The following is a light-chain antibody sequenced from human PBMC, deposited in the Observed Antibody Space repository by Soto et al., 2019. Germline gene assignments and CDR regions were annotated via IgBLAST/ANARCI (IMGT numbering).Light chain of an antibody. Sequence: QSVLTQPPSVSGAPGQRVTISCTGSSSNIGAGYDVHWYQQLPGTAPKLLIYGNSNRPSGVPDRFSGSKSGTSASLAITGLQAEDEADYYCQSYDRSLSVLFGGGTKPTVL. CDR2: GNS. J-gene: IGLJ2*01. CDR3: QSYDRSLSVL. V-gene: IGLV1-40*01. CDR1: SSNIGAGYD.